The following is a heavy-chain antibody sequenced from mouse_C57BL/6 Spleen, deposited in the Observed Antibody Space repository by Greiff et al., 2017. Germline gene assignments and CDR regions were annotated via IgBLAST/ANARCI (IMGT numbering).Heavy chain of an antibody. D-gene: IGHD1-1*01. CDR1: GFTFSDYY. V-gene: IGHV5-16*01. J-gene: IGHJ1*03. CDR2: INYDGSST. CDR3: ARAPYYGISYWYFDV. Sequence: EVKLVESEGGLVQPGSSMKLSCTASGFTFSDYYMAWVRQVPEKGLEWVANINYDGSSTYYLDSLKSRFIISRDNAKNILYLQMSSLKSEDTATYYCARAPYYGISYWYFDVWGTGTTVTVSS.